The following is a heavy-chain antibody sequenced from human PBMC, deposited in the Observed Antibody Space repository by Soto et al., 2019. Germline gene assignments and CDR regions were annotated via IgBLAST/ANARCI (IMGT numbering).Heavy chain of an antibody. CDR3: ARDFYCSGGSCYPDAFDI. Sequence: ASVKLSCKASGYTSTSYAMHWVRQAPGQRLEWMGWINAGNGNTKYSQKFQGRVTITRDTSASTAYMELSSLRSEDTAVYYCARDFYCSGGSCYPDAFDIWGQGTMVTVSS. D-gene: IGHD2-15*01. V-gene: IGHV1-3*01. J-gene: IGHJ3*02. CDR1: GYTSTSYA. CDR2: INAGNGNT.